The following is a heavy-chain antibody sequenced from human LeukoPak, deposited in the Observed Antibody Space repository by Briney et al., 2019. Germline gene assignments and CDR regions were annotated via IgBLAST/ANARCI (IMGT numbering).Heavy chain of an antibody. CDR3: ARDREWELGYYFDY. Sequence: ASVKVSCKASGYTFTTYYMHWVRQAPGQGLEWMGIINPSGGSTGYAQKVQGRVTMTRDTSKSTVYMELSSLRSEDTAVYSCARDREWELGYYFDYWGQGTLVPVSS. CDR1: GYTFTTYY. V-gene: IGHV1-46*01. D-gene: IGHD1-26*01. J-gene: IGHJ4*02. CDR2: INPSGGST.